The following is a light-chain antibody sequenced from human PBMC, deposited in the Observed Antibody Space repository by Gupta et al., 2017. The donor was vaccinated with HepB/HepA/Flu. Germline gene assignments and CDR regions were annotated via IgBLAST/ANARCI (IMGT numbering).Light chain of an antibody. CDR3: QQAYSPPRI. Sequence: DIQMTQSPSSLSASVGDRVTITCWASQSISTYLNWYQQKPGKAPKLLIYPASTVQNGVPSRFSGSGSGSDFTLTIRGLQPEAFATYFCQQAYSPPRIFGQGTKMDIK. CDR1: QSISTY. CDR2: PAS. J-gene: IGKJ2*02. V-gene: IGKV1-39*01.